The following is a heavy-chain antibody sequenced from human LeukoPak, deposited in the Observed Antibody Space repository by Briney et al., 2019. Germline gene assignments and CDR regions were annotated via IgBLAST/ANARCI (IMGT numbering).Heavy chain of an antibody. J-gene: IGHJ4*02. D-gene: IGHD4-17*01. CDR3: ARGRVTTLYYFDY. CDR2: TRNEANSYTT. Sequence: GGSLRLSCAASGFTFSDRCMDWVRQAPGKGLEWVGRTRNEANSYTTEYAASVRGRFTISRDDSKNSLYLQMNSLKTEDTAVYYCARGRVTTLYYFDYWGQGTLVTVSS. CDR1: GFTFSDRC. V-gene: IGHV3-72*01.